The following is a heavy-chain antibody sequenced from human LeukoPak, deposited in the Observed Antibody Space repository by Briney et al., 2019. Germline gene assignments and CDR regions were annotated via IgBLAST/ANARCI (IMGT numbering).Heavy chain of an antibody. D-gene: IGHD3-9*01. CDR2: INPSDGST. CDR3: ARGSRPVYNLLTGKRYFDY. Sequence: GASVKVSCKASGYTFTNYYLHWVRQAPGQGLECMAIINPSDGSTSYAPKFRGRLTMSRDMSTSTVYMELSSLRSEDTAVYYCARGSRPVYNLLTGKRYFDYWGQGTLLTVSS. CDR1: GYTFTNYY. J-gene: IGHJ4*02. V-gene: IGHV1-46*01.